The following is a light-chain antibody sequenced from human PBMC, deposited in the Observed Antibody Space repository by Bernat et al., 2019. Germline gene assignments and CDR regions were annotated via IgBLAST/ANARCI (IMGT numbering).Light chain of an antibody. V-gene: IGLV2-8*01. CDR2: GVS. Sequence: QSALTQPPSASGSPEQSVTVSCTGTSSDVGGYNYVSWYQQHPGKAPKLMIYGVSKLPPGVPDCFSGSKSGNTASLTVSGLQAEDEADYSCSSYAGSNTPYVFGTVTKVTVL. J-gene: IGLJ1*01. CDR3: SSYAGSNTPYV. CDR1: SSDVGGYNY.